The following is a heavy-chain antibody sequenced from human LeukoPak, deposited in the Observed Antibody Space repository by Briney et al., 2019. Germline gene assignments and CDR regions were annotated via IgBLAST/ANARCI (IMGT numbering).Heavy chain of an antibody. Sequence: SETLSLTCAVSGGSISSNNWWSWVRQPPGKGLEWIGEIYHGGSTNYNPSHKSRIAMSVDRSRNQFSLQLSSVTAADTAVYYCAKGEDYGSGTVHFASWGQGTLVTVSS. J-gene: IGHJ4*02. CDR1: GGSISSNNW. D-gene: IGHD3-10*01. CDR3: AKGEDYGSGTVHFAS. V-gene: IGHV4-4*02. CDR2: IYHGGST.